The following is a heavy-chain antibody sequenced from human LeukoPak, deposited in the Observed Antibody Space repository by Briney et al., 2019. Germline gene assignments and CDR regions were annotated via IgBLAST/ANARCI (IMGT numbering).Heavy chain of an antibody. CDR2: IYYSGST. V-gene: IGHV4-59*01. Sequence: SETLSLTCTVSGGSISSYYWSWIRQPPGKGLEWIGYIYYSGSTSYNPSLKSRVTISVDTSKNQFSLKLSSVTAADTAVYYCARDRRARGAFDIWGQGTMVTVSS. CDR3: ARDRRARGAFDI. J-gene: IGHJ3*02. CDR1: GGSISSYY.